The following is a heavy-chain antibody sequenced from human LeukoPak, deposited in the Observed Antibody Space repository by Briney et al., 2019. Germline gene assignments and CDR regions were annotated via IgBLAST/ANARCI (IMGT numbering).Heavy chain of an antibody. J-gene: IGHJ4*02. D-gene: IGHD1-26*01. CDR2: TYYRYKWYN. CDR1: EYRVSSDSTA. Sequence: SQTLSLTCAISEYRVSSDSTAWNWIRQSPSRGLDWLRRTYYRYKWYNDYEVSVKSRITINPDTSKNQFSLQLNSVTPEDTAVYYCARDWGGSYSFRYWGQGTLVTVSS. CDR3: ARDWGGSYSFRY. V-gene: IGHV6-1*01.